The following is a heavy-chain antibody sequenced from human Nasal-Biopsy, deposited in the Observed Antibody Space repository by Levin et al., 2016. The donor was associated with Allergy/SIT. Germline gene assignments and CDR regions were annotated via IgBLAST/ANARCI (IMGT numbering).Heavy chain of an antibody. CDR3: ARCAGNRMITFGGVYTFFDS. CDR1: GFTFSNYA. Sequence: GESLKISCAASGFTFSNYAMSWVRQAPGKGLEWVSDISGNGGSAYNADSVKGRFTISRDNSKSTLYLQLDTLRDDDTAVYFCARCAGNRMITFGGVYTFFDSWGQGALVTVSA. J-gene: IGHJ4*02. CDR2: ISGNGGSA. D-gene: IGHD3-16*01. V-gene: IGHV3-23*01.